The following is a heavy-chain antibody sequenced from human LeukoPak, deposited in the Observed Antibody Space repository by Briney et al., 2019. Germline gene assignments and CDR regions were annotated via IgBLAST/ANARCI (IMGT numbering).Heavy chain of an antibody. CDR1: GFTFSGYS. V-gene: IGHV3-23*01. J-gene: IGHJ4*02. D-gene: IGHD2-2*01. CDR2: ISGSGGST. Sequence: QPGGSLRLSCADSGFTFSGYSMNWVRQAPGKGLEWVSAISGSGGSTYYADSVKGRFTISRDNSKNTLYLQMNSLRAEDTAVYYCAKEVEYYFDYWGQGTLVTVSS. CDR3: AKEVEYYFDY.